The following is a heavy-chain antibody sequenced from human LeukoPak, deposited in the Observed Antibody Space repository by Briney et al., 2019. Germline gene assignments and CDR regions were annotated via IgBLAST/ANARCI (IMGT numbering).Heavy chain of an antibody. CDR1: GFTLSGYA. D-gene: IGHD6-19*01. J-gene: IGHJ4*02. CDR3: ARDYYAGYKSGWYQINY. V-gene: IGHV3-30*04. CDR2: ISNGGSNT. Sequence: GGSLRLSCAVSGFTLSGYAMHWVRQAPGKGLEWVAVISNGGSNTNYADSVKGRFTISRDKSKNTLYLQMNSLRAEDTAVYYCARDYYAGYKSGWYQINYWGQGTLVTVSS.